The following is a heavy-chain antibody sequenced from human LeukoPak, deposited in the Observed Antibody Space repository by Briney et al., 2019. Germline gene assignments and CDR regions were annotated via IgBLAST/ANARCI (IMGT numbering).Heavy chain of an antibody. J-gene: IGHJ3*02. CDR3: AKGRPHRGWASSWAHRKTGAFDI. Sequence: GGSLRLSCAASGFTFSSYAMSWVRQAPGKGLEWVSAISGSGGGTYYADSVKGRFTISRDNSKNTLYLQMNSLRAEDTAVYYCAKGRPHRGWASSWAHRKTGAFDIWGQGTMVTVSP. V-gene: IGHV3-23*01. D-gene: IGHD6-13*01. CDR2: ISGSGGGT. CDR1: GFTFSSYA.